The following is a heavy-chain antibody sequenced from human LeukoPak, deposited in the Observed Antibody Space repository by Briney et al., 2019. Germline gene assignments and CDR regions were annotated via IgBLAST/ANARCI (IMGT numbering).Heavy chain of an antibody. CDR2: INAGNGNT. CDR3: AREGLRWEFDP. D-gene: IGHD1-26*01. J-gene: IGHJ5*02. Sequence: ASVKVSCKASGYTFTSYTMHWVRQAPGQRLEWMGWINAGNGNTKYSQKFQGRVTITRDTSASTAYMELSSLRSEDTAVYYCAREGLRWEFDPWGQGTLVTVSS. V-gene: IGHV1-3*01. CDR1: GYTFTSYT.